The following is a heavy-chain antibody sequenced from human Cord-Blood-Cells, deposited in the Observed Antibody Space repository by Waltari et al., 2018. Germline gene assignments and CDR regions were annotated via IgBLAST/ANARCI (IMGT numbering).Heavy chain of an antibody. CDR1: GYTFTGYY. D-gene: IGHD2-21*01. CDR3: AGEDCGGDCAYDY. J-gene: IGHJ4*02. V-gene: IGHV1-2*04. CDR2: INPNSGGT. Sequence: QVQLVQSGAEVKKPGASVKVSCKASGYTFTGYYMHWVRQAPGQGLEWMGWINPNSGGTNYAQKFQGLVNMTRDTSISTAYMELSRMRSDDTAVDYWAGEDCGGDCAYDYWGQGTLVTVSS.